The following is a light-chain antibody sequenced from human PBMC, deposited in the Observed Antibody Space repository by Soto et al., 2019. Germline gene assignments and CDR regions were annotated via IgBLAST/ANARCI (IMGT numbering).Light chain of an antibody. CDR2: DVS. CDR1: SSDVGGYNY. V-gene: IGLV2-14*01. CDR3: ISYTSSSTLYV. Sequence: QSALTQPASVSGSPGQSITISCTGTSSDVGGYNYVSWYQQHPGKAPKLMIYDVSNRPSGVSNRFSGSKSGNTASLTISGLQAEDEAGYYCISYTSSSTLYVFGTGTKLTVL. J-gene: IGLJ1*01.